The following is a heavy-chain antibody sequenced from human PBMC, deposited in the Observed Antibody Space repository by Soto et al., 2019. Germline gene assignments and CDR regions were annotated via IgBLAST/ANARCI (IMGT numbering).Heavy chain of an antibody. Sequence: EVQLLESGGGLVQPGGSLRLSCAASGFSIGSSAWSWVRQAPGKGLDWVSTIGGNGVTTFYAASAKGRFTISRDISRDTVFLQMSSLRAEDTALYSCAKSSRYCSGGGCFYYFDYWGQGTLVTVSS. J-gene: IGHJ4*02. CDR3: AKSSRYCSGGGCFYYFDY. D-gene: IGHD2-15*01. V-gene: IGHV3-23*01. CDR2: IGGNGVTT. CDR1: GFSIGSSA.